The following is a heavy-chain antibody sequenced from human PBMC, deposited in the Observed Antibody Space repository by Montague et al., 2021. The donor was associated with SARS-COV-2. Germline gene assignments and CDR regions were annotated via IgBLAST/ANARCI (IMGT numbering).Heavy chain of an antibody. Sequence: SETLSLTCSVSGDSISGYFWSWIRQPPGKGLEWMGYIYYTGVVDYNPSLRGRLTLSVDTSSDQVSLRLTSLSTADTAVYYCARENRLADSAGVFNYGMDVWGPGTTVTVSS. CDR3: ARENRLADSAGVFNYGMDV. J-gene: IGHJ6*02. CDR1: GDSISGYF. V-gene: IGHV4-59*01. CDR2: IYYTGVV. D-gene: IGHD3-22*01.